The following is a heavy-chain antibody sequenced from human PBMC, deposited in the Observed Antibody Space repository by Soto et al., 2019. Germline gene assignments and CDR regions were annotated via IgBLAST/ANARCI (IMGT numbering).Heavy chain of an antibody. J-gene: IGHJ4*02. CDR2: INPNGGIT. D-gene: IGHD5-18*01. Sequence: QVQLVQSGAEVKKPGASVRVSCKASGYIFTHYYIHWVRQAPGQGLEWMGIINPNGGITTYAQKFRAGFSMTRDTSTSTVYLELSCLRSEDSAVYYCATSVNSAMAFDYWGQGTLVTVSS. CDR1: GYIFTHYY. CDR3: ATSVNSAMAFDY. V-gene: IGHV1-46*01.